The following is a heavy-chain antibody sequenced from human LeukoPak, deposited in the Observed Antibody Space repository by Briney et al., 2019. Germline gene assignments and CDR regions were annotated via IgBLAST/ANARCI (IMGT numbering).Heavy chain of an antibody. CDR1: GLSFSSYA. D-gene: IGHD1-26*01. CDR2: ISGSGGSI. Sequence: GGSLRLSCAASGLSFSSYAMSWVRQAPGKGLEWVSGISGSGGSIRYADSVKGRFIISRDNSKNTLYLQMNSLRAEDTAVYYCAKGIVGATTHFDYWGQGTLVTVSS. J-gene: IGHJ4*02. CDR3: AKGIVGATTHFDY. V-gene: IGHV3-23*01.